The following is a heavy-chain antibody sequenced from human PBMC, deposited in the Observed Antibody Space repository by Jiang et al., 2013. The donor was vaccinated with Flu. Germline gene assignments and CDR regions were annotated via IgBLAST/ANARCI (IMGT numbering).Heavy chain of an antibody. Sequence: KDLEWIGYIYHSGSTYYNPSLKSRVTISVDRSKNQFSLKLSSVTAADTAVYYCARRGTDAFDIWGQGTMVTVSS. J-gene: IGHJ3*02. D-gene: IGHD2-15*01. CDR3: ARRGTDAFDI. CDR2: IYHSGST. V-gene: IGHV4-30-2*01.